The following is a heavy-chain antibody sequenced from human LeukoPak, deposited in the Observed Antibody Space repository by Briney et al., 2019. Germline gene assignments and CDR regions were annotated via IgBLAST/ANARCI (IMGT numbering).Heavy chain of an antibody. CDR1: GGSISSYY. CDR2: IYYSGST. CDR3: ARHKLAATAANWFDP. D-gene: IGHD6-25*01. V-gene: IGHV4-59*08. J-gene: IGHJ5*02. Sequence: SETLSLTCTVSGGSISSYYWSWIRQPPGKGLEWIGYIYYSGSTNYNPSLKSRVTISVDTSKNQFSLKLTSVTAADTAVYYCARHKLAATAANWFDPWGQGTLVTVSS.